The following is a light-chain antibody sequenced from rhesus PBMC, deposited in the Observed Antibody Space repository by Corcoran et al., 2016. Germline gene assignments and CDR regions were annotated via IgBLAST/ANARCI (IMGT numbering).Light chain of an antibody. CDR3: QHSSRLFT. CDR1: QSVGSY. CDR2: GAS. J-gene: IGKJ3*01. Sequence: ETVVTQSPATLSLSPGERATLPCRASQSVGSYIAWYQQKPGQAPRLLIYGASSRATGSPDRFSGSGSGTDFTLTIRSLEPLDVLVYYCQHSSRLFTFGPGTKLDIK. V-gene: IGKV3-24*04.